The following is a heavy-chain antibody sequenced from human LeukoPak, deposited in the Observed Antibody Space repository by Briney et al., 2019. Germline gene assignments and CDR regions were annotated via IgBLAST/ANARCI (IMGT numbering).Heavy chain of an antibody. J-gene: IGHJ4*02. D-gene: IGHD1-26*01. CDR2: ISGSGYYM. Sequence: GGSLRLSCAAPGFTFGGYEMNWVRQAPGKGLEWVSSISGSGYYMYYTDSVKGRFTISRDNAKNSLYLQMNSLRAEDTAVYYCARRGGTGSYYYFDYWGQGTLVTVSS. CDR3: ARRGGTGSYYYFDY. CDR1: GFTFGGYE. V-gene: IGHV3-21*01.